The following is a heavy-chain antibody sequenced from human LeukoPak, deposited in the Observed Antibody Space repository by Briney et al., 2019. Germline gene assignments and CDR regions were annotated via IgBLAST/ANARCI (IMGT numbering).Heavy chain of an antibody. CDR2: IYYSGGT. CDR3: ARHPGVAAAGTAESFDY. CDR1: GGSISSYY. V-gene: IGHV4-59*08. Sequence: SETLSLTCTVSGGSISSYYWSWIRQPPGKGLEWIGYIYYSGGTNYNPSLKSRVTISVDTSKNQFSLKLSSVTAADTAVYYCARHPGVAAAGTAESFDYWGQGTLVTVSS. D-gene: IGHD6-13*01. J-gene: IGHJ4*02.